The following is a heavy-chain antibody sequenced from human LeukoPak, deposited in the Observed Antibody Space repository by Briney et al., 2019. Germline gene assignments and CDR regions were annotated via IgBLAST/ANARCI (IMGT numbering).Heavy chain of an antibody. CDR3: ARPPPYYDSSGYYPLVD. CDR2: IYYSGST. D-gene: IGHD3-22*01. CDR1: GGSISSYY. Sequence: SETLSPTCTVSGGSISSYYWSWIRQPPGKGLEWIGYIYYSGSTNYNPSLKSRVTISVDTSKNQFSLKLSSVTAADTAVYYCARPPPYYDSSGYYPLVDWGQGTLVTVSS. V-gene: IGHV4-59*01. J-gene: IGHJ4*02.